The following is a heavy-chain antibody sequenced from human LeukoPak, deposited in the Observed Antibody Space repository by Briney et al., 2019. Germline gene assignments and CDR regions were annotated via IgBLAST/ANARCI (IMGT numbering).Heavy chain of an antibody. V-gene: IGHV3-21*01. Sequence: KPGGSLRLSCAASRFTFSSYSMNWVRQAPGKGLEWVSSISSSSSYIYYADSVKGRFTISRDNAKNSLYLQMNSLRAEDTAVYYCARYSSTPSRAFDIWGQGTLVTVSS. CDR1: RFTFSSYS. CDR2: ISSSSSYI. D-gene: IGHD6-13*01. CDR3: ARYSSTPSRAFDI. J-gene: IGHJ3*02.